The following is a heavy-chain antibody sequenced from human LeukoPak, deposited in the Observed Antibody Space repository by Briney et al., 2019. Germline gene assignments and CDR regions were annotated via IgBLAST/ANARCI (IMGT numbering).Heavy chain of an antibody. Sequence: PGGSLRLSCAASGFTFSDHYMDWVRQAPGKGLEWVGRTRNKANSYTTEYAASVKGRFTISRDDSKHSLYLQMNSLKTEDTAVYYCARVLGYSGYDLAYWGQETLVTVSS. CDR2: TRNKANSYTT. D-gene: IGHD5-12*01. J-gene: IGHJ4*02. V-gene: IGHV3-72*01. CDR1: GFTFSDHY. CDR3: ARVLGYSGYDLAY.